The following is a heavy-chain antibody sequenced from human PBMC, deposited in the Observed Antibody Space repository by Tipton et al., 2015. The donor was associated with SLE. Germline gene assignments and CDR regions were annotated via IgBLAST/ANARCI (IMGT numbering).Heavy chain of an antibody. CDR1: GFNVNSIF. V-gene: IGHV3-53*01. CDR2: IYRGGYT. CDR3: ARVIDGDYFYYMDV. J-gene: IGHJ6*03. D-gene: IGHD4-17*01. Sequence: SLRLSCAVSGFNVNSIFMSWVRQAPGKGLEWVSVIYRGGYTKHADSVTGRFTISRDNSKNMVYLQMNSLRAEDTAVYFCARVIDGDYFYYMDVWGKGTTVTVSS.